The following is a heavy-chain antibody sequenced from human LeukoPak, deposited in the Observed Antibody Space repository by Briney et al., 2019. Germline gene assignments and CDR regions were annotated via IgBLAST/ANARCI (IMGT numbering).Heavy chain of an antibody. V-gene: IGHV4-39*01. CDR3: ARRIQLWLGYMDV. J-gene: IGHJ6*03. Sequence: SETLTLTCTVSGGSISSSSYYWGWIRQPPGKGLEWIGSIYYSGSTYYNPSLKSRVTISVDTSKNQFSLKLSSVTAADTAVYYCARRIQLWLGYMDVWGKGTTVTVSS. CDR2: IYYSGST. D-gene: IGHD5-18*01. CDR1: GGSISSSSYY.